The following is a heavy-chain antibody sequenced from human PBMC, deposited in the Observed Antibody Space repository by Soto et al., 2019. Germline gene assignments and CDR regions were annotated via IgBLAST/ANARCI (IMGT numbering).Heavy chain of an antibody. D-gene: IGHD2-15*01. V-gene: IGHV3-23*01. CDR1: GFTFSSYA. J-gene: IGHJ5*02. Sequence: GGSLRLSCAASGFTFSSYAMSWVRQAPGKGLEWVSAISGSGGSTYYADSVKGRFTISRDNSKNTLYLQMNSLRAEDTAVYYCAKSLPHIVVVVAASNWFDPWGQGTLVTVSS. CDR2: ISGSGGST. CDR3: AKSLPHIVVVVAASNWFDP.